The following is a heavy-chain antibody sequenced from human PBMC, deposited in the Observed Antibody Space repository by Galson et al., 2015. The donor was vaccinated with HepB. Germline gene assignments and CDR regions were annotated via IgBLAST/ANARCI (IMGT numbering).Heavy chain of an antibody. D-gene: IGHD1-26*01. CDR3: ATFHLRVGEVDAFDI. Sequence: SVKVSCKVSGYTLTELSMHWVRQAPGKGLEWMGGFDPEDGETIYAQKFQGRVTMAEDTSTDTAYMELSSLRSEDTAVYYCATFHLRVGEVDAFDIWGQGTMVTVSS. V-gene: IGHV1-24*01. CDR1: GYTLTELS. J-gene: IGHJ3*02. CDR2: FDPEDGET.